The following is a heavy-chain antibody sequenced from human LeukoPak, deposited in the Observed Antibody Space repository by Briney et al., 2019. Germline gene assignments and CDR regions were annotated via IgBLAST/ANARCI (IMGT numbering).Heavy chain of an antibody. CDR3: ARDGGNYSPQDY. D-gene: IGHD1-26*01. J-gene: IGHJ4*02. V-gene: IGHV3-74*01. Sequence: GPLLLSCAASGFTFSNYWLHGGRRAPGKGRVGGSGINGDGRRPTYADSVKGRFTISRDTAKNTLSLHMNSLRAGDTGVYYCARDGGNYSPQDYWGQGTLVTVSS. CDR1: GFTFSNYW. CDR2: INGDGRRP.